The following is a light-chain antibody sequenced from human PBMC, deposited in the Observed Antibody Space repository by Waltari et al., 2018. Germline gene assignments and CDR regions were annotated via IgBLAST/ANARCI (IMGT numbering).Light chain of an antibody. CDR1: QDINNF. Sequence: MPVTQSPSSLSPSVGARVTITCQANQDINNFINWYQQKPGKAPKVVIFDAFNLATGVPSRFSGGGSGTDFTFTISSLQPEDIATYYCQQYNTLPVTFGGGTKVEIK. CDR3: QQYNTLPVT. V-gene: IGKV1-33*01. CDR2: DAF. J-gene: IGKJ4*01.